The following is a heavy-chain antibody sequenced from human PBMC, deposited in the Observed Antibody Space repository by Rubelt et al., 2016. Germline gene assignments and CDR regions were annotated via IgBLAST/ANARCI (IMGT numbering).Heavy chain of an antibody. D-gene: IGHD2-15*01. V-gene: IGHV1-2*02. CDR1: GYTFTGYY. J-gene: IGHJ4*02. Sequence: QVQLVQSGSELKKPGASVKVSCKASGYTFTGYYMHWVRQAPGQGLEWMGWINPNSGGKNYAQKFGGRVTMTRDTSISTAYMELSRLRSDDTAVYYCARDYCSGGSCYSVFDYWGQGTLVTVSS. CDR3: ARDYCSGGSCYSVFDY. CDR2: INPNSGGK.